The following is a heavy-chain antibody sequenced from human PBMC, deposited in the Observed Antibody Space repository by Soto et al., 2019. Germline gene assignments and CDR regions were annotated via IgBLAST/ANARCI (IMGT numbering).Heavy chain of an antibody. CDR3: AQLNVLRFLEWLPPPDY. D-gene: IGHD3-3*01. V-gene: IGHV4-39*01. J-gene: IGHJ4*02. CDR2: IYYSGST. CDR1: GGSISSSSYY. Sequence: QLQLQESGPGLVKPSETLSLTCTVSGGSISSSSYYWGWIRQPPGKGLEWIGSIYYSGSTYYNPSLKSRVTISVDMSENQFSLKLSSVTAADPAVYYCAQLNVLRFLEWLPPPDYWGQGTLVTVSS.